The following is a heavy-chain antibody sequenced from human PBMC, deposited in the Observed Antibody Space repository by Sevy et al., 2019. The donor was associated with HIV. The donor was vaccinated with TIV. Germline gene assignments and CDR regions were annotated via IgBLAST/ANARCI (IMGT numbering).Heavy chain of an antibody. D-gene: IGHD5-12*01. J-gene: IGHJ6*02. V-gene: IGHV3-48*01. CDR2: ISSSTI. CDR1: GFTFNIFS. CDR3: AREGGYTDQGMDV. Sequence: GGSLRLSCAASGFTFNIFSINWVRQAPGKGLEWVSYISSSTIYYADSEKGRFTISRDNAKNSLSLQMNSLRAEDTAVYYCAREGGYTDQGMDVWGQGTTVTVSS.